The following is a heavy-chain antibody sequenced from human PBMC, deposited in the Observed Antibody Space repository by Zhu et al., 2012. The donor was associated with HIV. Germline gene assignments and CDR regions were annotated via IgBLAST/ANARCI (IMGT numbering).Heavy chain of an antibody. J-gene: IGHJ2*01. CDR1: GGSISSYY. D-gene: IGHD5-24*01. V-gene: IGHV4-59*01. CDR2: IYYSGST. Sequence: QVQLQESGPGLVKPSETLSLTRTVSGGSISSYYWSWIRQPPGKGLEWIGYIYYSGSTNYNPSLKSRVTISVDTSKNQFSLKLSSVTAADTAVYYCAREPEDGYNYWYFDLVGPGTLVTVSS. CDR3: AREPEDGYNYWYFDL.